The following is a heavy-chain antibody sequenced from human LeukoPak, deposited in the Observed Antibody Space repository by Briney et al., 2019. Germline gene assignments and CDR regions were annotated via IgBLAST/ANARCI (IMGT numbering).Heavy chain of an antibody. Sequence: GGSLILSCAASGFIFGSYEMNWGRQAPGKGLEWVSYIGTSGSPIYYADSVKGRFPISRDNAKGSLYLQMGSLRAEDAATYYCARGQSYDDSGYWYSYWGQGTLVTVSS. J-gene: IGHJ4*02. CDR3: ARGQSYDDSGYWYSY. D-gene: IGHD3-22*01. CDR1: GFIFGSYE. CDR2: IGTSGSPI. V-gene: IGHV3-48*03.